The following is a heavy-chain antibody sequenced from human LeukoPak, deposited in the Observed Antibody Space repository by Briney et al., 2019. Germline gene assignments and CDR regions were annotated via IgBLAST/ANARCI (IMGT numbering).Heavy chain of an antibody. CDR2: ISSSSSYI. D-gene: IGHD2-2*01. CDR3: AGGYCSSASCYAFDYYYGMDV. J-gene: IGHJ6*02. CDR1: GFTFSSYS. Sequence: GGSLRLSCAASGFTFSSYSMNWVRQAPGKGLEWVSSISSSSSYIYYADSVKGRFTISRDNAKNSLYPQMNSPRAEDTAVYYCAGGYCSSASCYAFDYYYGMDVWGQGTTVTVSS. V-gene: IGHV3-21*01.